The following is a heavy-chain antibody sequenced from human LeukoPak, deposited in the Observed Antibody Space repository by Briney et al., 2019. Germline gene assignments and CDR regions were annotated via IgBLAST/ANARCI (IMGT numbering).Heavy chain of an antibody. CDR1: GFTFSDYY. J-gene: IGHJ4*02. CDR2: ISGGSSYT. D-gene: IGHD3-22*01. Sequence: GGSLRLSCAASGFTFSDYYMTWIRQAPGKGLVWVSYISGGSSYTNYADPVKGRFTISRDNAKNSLYLQMNSLRAKDTAVYYCASRGDTSGYYYFDYWGQGTLVTVSS. CDR3: ASRGDTSGYYYFDY. V-gene: IGHV3-11*03.